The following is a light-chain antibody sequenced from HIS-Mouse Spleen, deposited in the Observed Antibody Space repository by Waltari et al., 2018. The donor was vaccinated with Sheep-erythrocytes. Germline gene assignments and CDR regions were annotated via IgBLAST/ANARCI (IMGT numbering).Light chain of an antibody. CDR1: AFPKQY. V-gene: IGLV3-25*03. Sequence: SYELTQPPSVSVSPGQTARITCSGDAFPKQYAFWYQQKPGQAPVLVIYKDSERPSGIPERFSGSSSGTTVTLTISGVQAEDEADYYCQSADSSGTYEGVVFGGGTKLTVL. CDR2: KDS. CDR3: QSADSSGTYEGVV. J-gene: IGLJ2*01.